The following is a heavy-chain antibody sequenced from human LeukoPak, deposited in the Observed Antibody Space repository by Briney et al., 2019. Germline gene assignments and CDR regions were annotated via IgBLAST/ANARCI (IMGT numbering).Heavy chain of an antibody. D-gene: IGHD2/OR15-2a*01. CDR2: INHSGST. CDR1: GGSFSGYY. V-gene: IGHV4-34*01. CDR3: ARARFLNAAPYYYYGMDV. J-gene: IGHJ6*02. Sequence: SETLSLTCAVYGGSFSGYYWSWIRQPPGKGLEWIGEINHSGSTNYNPSLKSRVTISVDKSKNQFSLKLSSVTAADTAVYYCARARFLNAAPYYYYGMDVWGQGTTVTVSS.